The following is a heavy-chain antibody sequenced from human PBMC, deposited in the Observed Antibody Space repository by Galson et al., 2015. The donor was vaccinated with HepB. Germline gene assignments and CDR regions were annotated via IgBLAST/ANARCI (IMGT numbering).Heavy chain of an antibody. CDR3: ARVVCSSTSCYASYYYYYGMDV. CDR1: GFTFSSYS. J-gene: IGHJ6*02. Sequence: SLRLSCAASGFTFSSYSMNWVRQAPGKGLEWVSSISSSSSYIYYADSVKGRFTISRDNAKNSLYLQMNSLRAEDTAVYYCARVVCSSTSCYASYYYYYGMDVWGQGTTVTVSS. D-gene: IGHD2-2*01. CDR2: ISSSSSYI. V-gene: IGHV3-21*01.